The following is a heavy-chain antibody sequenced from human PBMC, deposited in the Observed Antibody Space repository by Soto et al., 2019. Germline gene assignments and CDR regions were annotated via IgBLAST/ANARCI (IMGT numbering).Heavy chain of an antibody. J-gene: IGHJ3*02. D-gene: IGHD6-6*01. CDR2: IIPIFGTA. Sequence: QVQLVQSGAEVKKPGSSVKVSCKASGGTFSSYAISWVRQAPGQGLEWIGGIIPIFGTASYVQKFQARVKITAEKSTRTAYVELRSLRYEDTAVYYCERDPILPVPGAIAIWGEVTIVTISS. CDR1: GGTFSSYA. CDR3: ERDPILPVPGAIAI. V-gene: IGHV1-69*06.